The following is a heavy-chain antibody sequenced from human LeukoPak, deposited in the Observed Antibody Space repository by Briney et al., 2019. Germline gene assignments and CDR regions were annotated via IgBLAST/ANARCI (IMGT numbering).Heavy chain of an antibody. CDR2: ISSYNGNT. D-gene: IGHD6-19*01. J-gene: IGHJ3*02. Sequence: ASVKVSCKASGCTFTSYGISWVRQAPGQGLEWMGWISSYNGNTNYAQKLQGRVTMSTDTSTGTAYMELRSLRSDDTAVYYCAGRVAVARRDAFDILGQGTMVTVCS. CDR1: GCTFTSYG. CDR3: AGRVAVARRDAFDI. V-gene: IGHV1-18*01.